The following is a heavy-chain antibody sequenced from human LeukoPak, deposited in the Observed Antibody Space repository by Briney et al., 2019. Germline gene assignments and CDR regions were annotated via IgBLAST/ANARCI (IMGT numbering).Heavy chain of an antibody. CDR1: GGTFSSYA. Sequence: SVKVPCKASGGTFSSYAISWVRQAPGQGLEWMGRIIPILGIANYAQKFQGRVTITADKSTSTAYMELSSLRSEDTAVYYCARDSRYSYGSRDYWGQGTLVTVSS. CDR2: IIPILGIA. D-gene: IGHD5-18*01. J-gene: IGHJ4*02. CDR3: ARDSRYSYGSRDY. V-gene: IGHV1-69*04.